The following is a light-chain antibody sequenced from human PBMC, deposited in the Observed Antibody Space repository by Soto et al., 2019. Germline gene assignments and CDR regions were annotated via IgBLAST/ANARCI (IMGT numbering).Light chain of an antibody. CDR3: QQWRT. J-gene: IGKJ3*01. Sequence: EIVLTQSPGTLSLSPGERATLSCRASQSVSSSYLAWYQQKPGQAPRLLIYGASSRATGIPDRFSGSGSGTDFTLTISRLEPEDFAVYYCQQWRTFGPGTKVDIK. CDR1: QSVSSSY. CDR2: GAS. V-gene: IGKV3-20*01.